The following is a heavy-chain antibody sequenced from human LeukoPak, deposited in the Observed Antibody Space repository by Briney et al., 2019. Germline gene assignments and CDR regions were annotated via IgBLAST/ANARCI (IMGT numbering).Heavy chain of an antibody. Sequence: ASVKVSCKASGYSFRNYGMHWVRQVPGQRLEWMGWINPTNEKTKYSEKFQGRVTISRDTGASTVYMELSSVRSEDTAVYYCARDHRTESDGYYFVNELWYFDLWGRGTLVTVSS. CDR3: ARDHRTESDGYYFVNELWYFDL. V-gene: IGHV1-3*01. CDR1: GYSFRNYG. CDR2: INPTNEKT. D-gene: IGHD3-22*01. J-gene: IGHJ2*01.